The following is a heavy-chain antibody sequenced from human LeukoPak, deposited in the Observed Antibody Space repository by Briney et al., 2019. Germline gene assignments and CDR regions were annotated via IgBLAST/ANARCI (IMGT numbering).Heavy chain of an antibody. Sequence: NPSETLSLTCTVSGGSVSSGSYYWSWIRQPLGKGLEWIGYIYYSGSTNYNPSLKSRVTISVDTSKNQFSLKLSSVTAADTAVYYCARESENYYFDYWGQGTLVTVSS. CDR3: ARESENYYFDY. J-gene: IGHJ4*02. CDR2: IYYSGST. V-gene: IGHV4-61*01. CDR1: GGSVSSGSYY.